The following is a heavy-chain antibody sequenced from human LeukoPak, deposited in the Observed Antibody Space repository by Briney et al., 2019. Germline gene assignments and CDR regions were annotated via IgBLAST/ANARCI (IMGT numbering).Heavy chain of an antibody. CDR2: IYYSGST. J-gene: IGHJ4*02. D-gene: IGHD4-23*01. V-gene: IGHV4-59*01. CDR3: ARQTTVAYYFDY. CDR1: GGSISSYY. Sequence: SETLSLTCTVCGGSISSYYWSWIRQPPGKGLKWIGYIYYSGSTNYNPSLKSRVTISVDTSKNQFSLKLSSVTAADTAVYYCARQTTVAYYFDYWGQGTLVTVSS.